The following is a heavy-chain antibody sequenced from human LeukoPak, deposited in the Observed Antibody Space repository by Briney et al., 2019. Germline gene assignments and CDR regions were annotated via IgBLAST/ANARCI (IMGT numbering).Heavy chain of an antibody. V-gene: IGHV1-2*02. J-gene: IGHJ5*02. CDR1: GYTFTGYY. D-gene: IGHD3/OR15-3a*01. CDR3: ATQPDWYTHVP. CDR2: INPNSGGT. Sequence: ASVKVSCKASGYTFTGYYMHWVRQAPGQGLEWMGWINPNSGGTNYAQKFQGRVTMTRDTSISTASMELSRLRSDDTAVYYCATQPDWYTHVPWGQETLVTVSS.